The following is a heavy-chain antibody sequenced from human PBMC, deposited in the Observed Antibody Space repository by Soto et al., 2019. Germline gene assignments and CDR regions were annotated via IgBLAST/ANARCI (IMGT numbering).Heavy chain of an antibody. J-gene: IGHJ4*02. CDR3: ARGKGDY. V-gene: IGHV4-34*01. CDR2: INHSGST. Sequence: TSETLSLTCAVYGGSFSGYYWSWIRQPPGKGLEWIGEINHSGSTNYNPSLQSRVTISVDTSKNQFSLKLSSVTAADTAVYYCARGKGDYWAQGTLVTAPQ. CDR1: GGSFSGYY.